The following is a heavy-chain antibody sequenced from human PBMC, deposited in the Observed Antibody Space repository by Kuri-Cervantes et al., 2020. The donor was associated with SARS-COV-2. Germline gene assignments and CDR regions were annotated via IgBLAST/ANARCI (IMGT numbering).Heavy chain of an antibody. CDR1: GGSISSYY. CDR3: ARAAFGGVIDL. V-gene: IGHV4-59*12. Sequence: SETLSLTCTVSGGSISSYYWSWIRQPPGKGLEWIGYIYYSGSTNYNPSLKSRVTISVDTSKNQFSLKLSSVTAADTAVYYCARAAFGGVIDLGGQGTLVTVSS. J-gene: IGHJ4*02. CDR2: IYYSGST. D-gene: IGHD3-16*02.